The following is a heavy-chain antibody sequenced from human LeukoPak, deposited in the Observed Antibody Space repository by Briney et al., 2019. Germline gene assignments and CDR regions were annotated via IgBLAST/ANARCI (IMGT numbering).Heavy chain of an antibody. CDR3: AAGKIFGDN. D-gene: IGHD3-3*01. V-gene: IGHV4-59*01. Sequence: PSETLSLTCAVYGGSFSGYYWSWIRQPPGKGLEWIGYIYYSGSTNYNPSLKSRVTISVDTSKNQFSLKLSSVTAADTAVYYCAAGKIFGDNWGQGTLVTVSS. CDR1: GGSFSGYY. CDR2: IYYSGST. J-gene: IGHJ4*02.